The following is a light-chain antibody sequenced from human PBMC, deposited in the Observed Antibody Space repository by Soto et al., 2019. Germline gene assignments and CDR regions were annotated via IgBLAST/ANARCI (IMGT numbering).Light chain of an antibody. CDR2: KAS. V-gene: IGKV1-5*03. Sequence: DIQMTQSPSTLSASVGDRVTITCRSSQSISSWLAWYQQKPGKAPKSLIYKASSLESGVPSRFSGSGSGTDFTLTISSLQPDDFATYYCQQYLSYPITFGQGPRLEIK. CDR3: QQYLSYPIT. CDR1: QSISSW. J-gene: IGKJ5*01.